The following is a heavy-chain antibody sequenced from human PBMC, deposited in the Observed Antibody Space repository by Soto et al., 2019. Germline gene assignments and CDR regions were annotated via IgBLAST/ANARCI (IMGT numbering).Heavy chain of an antibody. V-gene: IGHV3-23*01. D-gene: IGHD4-17*01. CDR2: ISGSGGST. CDR1: GFTFSSYS. J-gene: IGHJ5*02. CDR3: AKSMTTVTTNWFDP. Sequence: GGSLRLSCAASGFTFSSYSMSWVRQAPGKGLEWVSAISGSGGSTYYADSVKGRFTISRDNSKNTLYLQMNSLRAEDTAVYYCAKSMTTVTTNWFDPWGQGTLVTSPQ.